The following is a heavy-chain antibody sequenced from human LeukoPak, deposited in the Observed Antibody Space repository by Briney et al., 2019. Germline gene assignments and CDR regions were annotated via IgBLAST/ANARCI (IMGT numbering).Heavy chain of an antibody. CDR3: ARSPPDVSEQLVNFDY. V-gene: IGHV4-39*07. J-gene: IGHJ4*02. D-gene: IGHD6-6*01. CDR1: GGSISSGGYY. CDR2: INHSGST. Sequence: SETLSLTCTVSGGSISSGGYYWSWICQHPGKGLEWIGEINHSGSTNYNPSLKSRVTISVDTSKNQFSLKLSSVTAADTAVYYCARSPPDVSEQLVNFDYWGQGTLVTVSS.